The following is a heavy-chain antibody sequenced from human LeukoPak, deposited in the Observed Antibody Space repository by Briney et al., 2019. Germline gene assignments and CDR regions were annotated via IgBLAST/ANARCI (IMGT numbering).Heavy chain of an antibody. J-gene: IGHJ3*02. D-gene: IGHD3-22*01. CDR3: ARVVSRYDSSGYYYGYAFDI. CDR2: INPSGGST. CDR1: GYTFTSYY. Sequence: ASVKVSCKASGYTFTSYYMHWVRQAPGQGLEWMGIINPSGGSTVYAQKFQGRVTMTRDMSTSTVYMELSSLRSEDTAMYYCARVVSRYDSSGYYYGYAFDIWGQGTMVTVSS. V-gene: IGHV1-46*01.